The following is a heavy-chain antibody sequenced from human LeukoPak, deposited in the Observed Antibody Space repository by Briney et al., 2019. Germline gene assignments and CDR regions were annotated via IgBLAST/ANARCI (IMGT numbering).Heavy chain of an antibody. V-gene: IGHV3-21*01. CDR2: ISSSSSYI. D-gene: IGHD5-12*01. Sequence: GGSLRLSCAASGFTFSGYSMNWVRQAPGKGLEWVSFISSSSSYIYYADSVKGRFTISSDRATNSLFLQMNSLRAEDTAVYYCAREVVTQAIYSGYDAFEIWGQGTMVTVSS. CDR1: GFTFSGYS. J-gene: IGHJ3*02. CDR3: AREVVTQAIYSGYDAFEI.